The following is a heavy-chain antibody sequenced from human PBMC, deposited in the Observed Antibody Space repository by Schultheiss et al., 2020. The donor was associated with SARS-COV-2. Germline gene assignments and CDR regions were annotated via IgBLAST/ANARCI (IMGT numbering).Heavy chain of an antibody. D-gene: IGHD5-12*01. CDR1: GFTFSSYS. CDR2: ISSSSSYI. Sequence: GESLKISCAASGFTFSSYSMNWVRQAPGKGLEWVSSISSSSSYIYYADSVKGRFTISRDNSKNTLYLQMNSLRAEDTAVYYCAKELGYSGSPGSDAFDIWGQGTMVTGSS. CDR3: AKELGYSGSPGSDAFDI. J-gene: IGHJ3*02. V-gene: IGHV3-21*04.